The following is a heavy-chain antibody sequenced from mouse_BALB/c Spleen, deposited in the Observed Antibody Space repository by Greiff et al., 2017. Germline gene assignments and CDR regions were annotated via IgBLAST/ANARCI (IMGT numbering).Heavy chain of an antibody. CDR1: GFTFSNYW. D-gene: IGHD2-1*01. V-gene: IGHV6-6*02. J-gene: IGHJ4*01. CDR3: TRHGNYAMDY. Sequence: EVKVEESGGGLVQPGGSMKLSCVASGFTFSNYWMNWVRQSPEKGLEWVAEIRLKSNNYATHYAESVKGRFTISRDDSKSSVYLQMNNLRAEDTGIYYCTRHGNYAMDYWGQGTSVTVSS. CDR2: IRLKSNNYAT.